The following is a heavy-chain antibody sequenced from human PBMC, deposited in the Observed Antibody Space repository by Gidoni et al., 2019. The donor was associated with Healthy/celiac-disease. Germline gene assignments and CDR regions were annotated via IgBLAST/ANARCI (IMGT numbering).Heavy chain of an antibody. J-gene: IGHJ5*02. Sequence: QVQLQESGPGLVKPSETLSLTCTVSGGSISSYYWSWIRQPPGKGLEWIGYIYYSGSTNYNPSLKSRVTISVDTSKNQFSLKLSSVTAADTAVYYCAREGYCSGGSCYGGGWFDPWGQGTLVTVSS. CDR3: AREGYCSGGSCYGGGWFDP. CDR1: GGSISSYY. D-gene: IGHD2-15*01. CDR2: IYYSGST. V-gene: IGHV4-59*01.